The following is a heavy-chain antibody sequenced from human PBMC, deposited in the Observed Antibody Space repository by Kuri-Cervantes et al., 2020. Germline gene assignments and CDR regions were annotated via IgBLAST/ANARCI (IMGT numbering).Heavy chain of an antibody. D-gene: IGHD3-22*01. Sequence: ASVKVSCKASGYTFTGYYMRWVRQAPGQGLEWMGWINPNSGGTNYAQKFQGRVTMTRDTSISTAYMELSRLRSDDTAVYYCAREKRGYYDSSGYHPCDYWGQGTLVTVSS. CDR2: INPNSGGT. V-gene: IGHV1-2*02. J-gene: IGHJ4*02. CDR1: GYTFTGYY. CDR3: AREKRGYYDSSGYHPCDY.